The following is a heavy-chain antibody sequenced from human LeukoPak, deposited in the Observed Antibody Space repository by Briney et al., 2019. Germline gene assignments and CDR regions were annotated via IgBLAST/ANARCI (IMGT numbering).Heavy chain of an antibody. CDR2: IYHSGIT. Sequence: SETLSLTCAVSGDSIISINWWSWVRQPPGKGLEWIGEIYHSGITKYSPSLKSRVTISVDKSKNQFSLKLSSVSAADTAVYYCARASYSSYSGYGLSYFDYWGQGTLVTVSS. CDR3: ARASYSSYSGYGLSYFDY. J-gene: IGHJ4*02. V-gene: IGHV4-4*02. D-gene: IGHD5-12*01. CDR1: GDSIISINW.